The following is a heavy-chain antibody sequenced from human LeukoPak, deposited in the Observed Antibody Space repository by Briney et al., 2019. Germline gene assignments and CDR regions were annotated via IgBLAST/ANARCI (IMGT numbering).Heavy chain of an antibody. CDR1: GYTFTSYG. CDR3: ARGVLRGDYQAPVGY. D-gene: IGHD4-17*01. Sequence: ASVTVSCKASGYTFTSYGISWVRQAPGQGLEWMGWIGAYNGNTNYAQKLQGRITMTTDTSTSTAYMELRSLRSDVTAVYYCARGVLRGDYQAPVGYWGQGTLVTVSS. V-gene: IGHV1-18*04. J-gene: IGHJ4*02. CDR2: IGAYNGNT.